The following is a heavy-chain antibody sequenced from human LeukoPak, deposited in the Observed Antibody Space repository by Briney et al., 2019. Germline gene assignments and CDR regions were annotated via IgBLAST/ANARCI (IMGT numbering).Heavy chain of an antibody. Sequence: GGSWNPSLPAPGFTLISNAMNWSRQVQGKGLEWVAVISYDGSNKYYADSVKGRFTISRDNSKNTLYLQMNSLRAEDTAVYYCAAGDRWGQGTLVTVSS. V-gene: IGHV3-30*03. D-gene: IGHD6-13*01. J-gene: IGHJ5*02. CDR2: ISYDGSNK. CDR3: AAGDR. CDR1: GFTLISNA.